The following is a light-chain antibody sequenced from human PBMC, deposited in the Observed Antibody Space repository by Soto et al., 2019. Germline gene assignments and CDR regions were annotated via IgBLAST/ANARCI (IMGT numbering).Light chain of an antibody. CDR2: DVT. CDR3: SSYTRSSTVV. V-gene: IGLV2-14*01. Sequence: QSALTQPASVSGSPGQSVTISCSGSSSDVGAYNYVSWYQRPPGKAPKLMIYDVTNRPSGVSNRFSGSKSGNTASLTISGLQAEDEADYFCSSYTRSSTVVFGGGTKLTVL. CDR1: SSDVGAYNY. J-gene: IGLJ3*02.